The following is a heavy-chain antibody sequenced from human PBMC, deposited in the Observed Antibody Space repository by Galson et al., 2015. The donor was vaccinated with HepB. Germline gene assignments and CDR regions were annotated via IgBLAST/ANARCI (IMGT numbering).Heavy chain of an antibody. V-gene: IGHV3-33*01. CDR1: GFTFSSYG. CDR3: ARERYGDTYYYYGMDV. Sequence: LRLSCAASGFTFSSYGMHWVRQAPGKGLEWVAVIWYDGSNKYYADSVKGRFTISRDNSKNTLYLQMNSLRAEDTAVYYCARERYGDTYYYYGMDVWGQGTTVTVSS. D-gene: IGHD4-17*01. CDR2: IWYDGSNK. J-gene: IGHJ6*02.